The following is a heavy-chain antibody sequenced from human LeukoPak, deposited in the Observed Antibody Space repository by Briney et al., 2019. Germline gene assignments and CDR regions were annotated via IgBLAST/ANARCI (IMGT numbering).Heavy chain of an antibody. D-gene: IGHD3-10*01. CDR3: ARDSYYYGSGSYYPWFDP. J-gene: IGHJ5*02. Sequence: GASVKVSCKASGYTFTGYYMHWVRQAPGQGLGWMGWINPNSGGTNYAQKFQGRVTMTRDTSISTAYMELSRLRSDDTAVYYCARDSYYYGSGSYYPWFDPWGQGTLVTVSS. V-gene: IGHV1-2*02. CDR1: GYTFTGYY. CDR2: INPNSGGT.